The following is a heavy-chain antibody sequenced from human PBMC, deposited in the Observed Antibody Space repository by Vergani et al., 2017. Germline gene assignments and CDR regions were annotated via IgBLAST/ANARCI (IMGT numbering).Heavy chain of an antibody. D-gene: IGHD3-10*01. CDR1: GYTFTGYY. V-gene: IGHV1-2*02. J-gene: IGHJ4*02. CDR3: ARDLLLAYGSGSWMGGLDY. CDR2: INPNSGGT. Sequence: QVQLVQSGAEVKKPGASVKVSCKASGYTFTGYYMHWVRQAPGQGLEWMGWINPNSGGTNYAQKFQGRVTMTRDTSISTAYMELSRLRSDDTAVYYCARDLLLAYGSGSWMGGLDYWSQGTLVTVSS.